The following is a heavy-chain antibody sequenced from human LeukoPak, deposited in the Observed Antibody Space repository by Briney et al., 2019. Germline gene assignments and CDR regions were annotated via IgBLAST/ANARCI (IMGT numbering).Heavy chain of an antibody. J-gene: IGHJ3*02. Sequence: SETLSLTCNVSGDSTSGSSSYWGWIRQSPGKGLEWIGSIYYSGSTYYNPSLRSRVTLSVDTSNNQFSLIVSSVTAADTAVYYCLRNSPNYDVFDTWGQGTMVTVSS. CDR3: LRNSPNYDVFDT. CDR2: IYYSGST. D-gene: IGHD1-7*01. V-gene: IGHV4-39*01. CDR1: GDSTSGSSSY.